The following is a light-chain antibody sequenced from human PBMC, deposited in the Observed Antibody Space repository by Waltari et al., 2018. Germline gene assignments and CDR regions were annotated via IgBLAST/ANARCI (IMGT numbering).Light chain of an antibody. CDR1: TIGSKS. CDR2: YDT. V-gene: IGLV3-21*04. Sequence: YVLTQPPSVSVAPGETATITCGGDTIGSKSVHWYHQKPGRAPILVIDYDTDRPSGIPERFSGSTSGNTAILTSSGVEAGDEADYYCQVWDDDTDQVIFGGGTKLTVL. J-gene: IGLJ2*01. CDR3: QVWDDDTDQVI.